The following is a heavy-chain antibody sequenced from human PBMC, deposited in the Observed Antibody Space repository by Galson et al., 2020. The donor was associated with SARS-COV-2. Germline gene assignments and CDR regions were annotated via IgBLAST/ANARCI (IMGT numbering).Heavy chain of an antibody. J-gene: IGHJ6*03. D-gene: IGHD2-21*01. V-gene: IGHV1-46*01. Sequence: ASVKVSCKTSGYSFTNYYMHWVRQAPGQGLEWMGVINPSGGNTNYAQRFQGRVTMTRDTSTSTVYMELSSLRSEDTAVYYCARDGHLGGVMIHYYYMDVWGKGTTVIVSS. CDR3: ARDGHLGGVMIHYYYMDV. CDR2: INPSGGNT. CDR1: GYSFTNYY.